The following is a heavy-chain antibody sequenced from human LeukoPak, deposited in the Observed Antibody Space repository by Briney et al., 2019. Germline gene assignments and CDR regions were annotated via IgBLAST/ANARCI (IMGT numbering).Heavy chain of an antibody. CDR2: INAGNGNT. CDR3: ARTTSFDY. J-gene: IGHJ4*02. D-gene: IGHD4-17*01. CDR1: GYTFINFA. Sequence: ASVKVSCKASGYTFINFAINWGRQAPGQRPEWMGWINAGNGNTKYSQKFQGRVTITRDTSASTAYMELSSLTSEDTAVYYCARTTSFDYWGQGTLVTVSS. V-gene: IGHV1-3*01.